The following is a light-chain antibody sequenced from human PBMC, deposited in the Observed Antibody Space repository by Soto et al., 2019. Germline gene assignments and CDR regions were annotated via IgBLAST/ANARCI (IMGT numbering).Light chain of an antibody. CDR1: QTVNNN. V-gene: IGKV3-15*01. CDR3: QKYNNWPLT. Sequence: EIVMTQSPATLSVSPGERATLSCRASQTVNNNLAWYQQKPGQAPRLLIYGASARATGIPARFSGSGSGTDFTLTISSLQSEDFAVYYCQKYNNWPLTFGGGTKVEIK. J-gene: IGKJ4*01. CDR2: GAS.